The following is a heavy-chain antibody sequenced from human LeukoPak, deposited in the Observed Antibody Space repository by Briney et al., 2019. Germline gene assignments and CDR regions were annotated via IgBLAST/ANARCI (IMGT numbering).Heavy chain of an antibody. D-gene: IGHD3-10*01. Sequence: ASVKVSCKASGYTFTGYYMHWVRQAPGQGLEWMGRINPNSGGTNYAQKFQGRVTMTRDTSISTAYMELSRLRSDDTAVYYCARGRFGEFRLDYWGQGTLVTVSS. CDR3: ARGRFGEFRLDY. CDR1: GYTFTGYY. J-gene: IGHJ4*02. V-gene: IGHV1-2*06. CDR2: INPNSGGT.